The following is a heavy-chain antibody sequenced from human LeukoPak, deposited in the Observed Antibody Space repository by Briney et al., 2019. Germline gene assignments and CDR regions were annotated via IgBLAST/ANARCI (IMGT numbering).Heavy chain of an antibody. CDR2: ILNDGIRK. Sequence: AGGSLRLSCAASGLTFSSYGMHWVRQAPGKGLEWVAVILNDGIRKYYAESVKGRFTISRDNSKNTLYLQMNSLRVEDTAVYYCAKDLDSSGDSYWGQGTLVSVSS. J-gene: IGHJ4*02. D-gene: IGHD3-22*01. V-gene: IGHV3-30*18. CDR3: AKDLDSSGDSY. CDR1: GLTFSSYG.